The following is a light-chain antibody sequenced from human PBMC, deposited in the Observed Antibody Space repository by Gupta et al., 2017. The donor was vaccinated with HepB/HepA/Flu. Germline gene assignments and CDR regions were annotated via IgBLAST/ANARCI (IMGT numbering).Light chain of an antibody. Sequence: SYVLTQPPSVSVAPGKTATITCGGDKIGSKSVHWYHQKPGQAPALVVYDDSDRPSGIPERFSGSNSETTATLTMRRVEAGDEDDYYCQVWHRNSGVFGGGTKLTVL. J-gene: IGLJ3*02. V-gene: IGLV3-21*03. CDR3: QVWHRNSGV. CDR2: DDS. CDR1: KIGSKS.